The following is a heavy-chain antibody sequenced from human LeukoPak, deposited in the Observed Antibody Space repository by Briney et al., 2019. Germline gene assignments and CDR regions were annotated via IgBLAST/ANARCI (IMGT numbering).Heavy chain of an antibody. CDR2: IYHSGST. CDR3: MRGSGGQQRLDY. V-gene: IGHV4-39*07. CDR1: GGSISSGSYY. J-gene: IGHJ4*02. D-gene: IGHD6-13*01. Sequence: PSQTLSLTCTVSGGSISSGSYYWSWVRQPPGKGLEWIGEIYHSGSTNYNPSLKSRVTISMDTSKNQFSLTLSSVTAADTAVYYCMRGSGGQQRLDYWGQGTLVTVSS.